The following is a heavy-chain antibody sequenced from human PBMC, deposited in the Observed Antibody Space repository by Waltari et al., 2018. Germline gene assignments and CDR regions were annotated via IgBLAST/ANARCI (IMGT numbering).Heavy chain of an antibody. Sequence: QVQLVQSGAEVKKPGASVKVSCKASGYTFTSYAMHWVRQAPGQRLEWMGWINAGNGNTKYSQKFQGRVTITRDTSASTAYMELSSLRSEDTAVYYCARDRGGAAPFDYWGQGTLVTVSS. V-gene: IGHV1-3*01. J-gene: IGHJ4*02. D-gene: IGHD3-16*01. CDR2: INAGNGNT. CDR1: GYTFTSYA. CDR3: ARDRGGAAPFDY.